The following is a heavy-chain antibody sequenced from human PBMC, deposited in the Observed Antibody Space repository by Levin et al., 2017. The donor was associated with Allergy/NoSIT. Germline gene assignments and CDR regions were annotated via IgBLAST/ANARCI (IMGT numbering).Heavy chain of an antibody. CDR2: ISSSSSTI. Sequence: RGESLKISCAASGFTFSSYSMNWVRQAPGKGLEWVSYISSSSSTIYYADSVKGRFTISRDNAKNSLYLQMNSLRDEDTAVYYCARAGQLPQRAFDIWGQGTMVTVSS. D-gene: IGHD2-2*01. CDR3: ARAGQLPQRAFDI. V-gene: IGHV3-48*02. CDR1: GFTFSSYS. J-gene: IGHJ3*02.